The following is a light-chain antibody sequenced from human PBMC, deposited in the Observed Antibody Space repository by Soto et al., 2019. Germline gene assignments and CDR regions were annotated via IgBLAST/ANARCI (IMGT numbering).Light chain of an antibody. CDR1: QSISSW. Sequence: DIQMTQSPSTLSASVGDRVTITCRASQSISSWLAWYQQKPGKAPKLLIYDASSLESGVPSRFSGSGSGTEFTLAISSLQPDDFATDDCQQYNSYPTFGQGTKVEIK. CDR2: DAS. J-gene: IGKJ1*01. V-gene: IGKV1-5*01. CDR3: QQYNSYPT.